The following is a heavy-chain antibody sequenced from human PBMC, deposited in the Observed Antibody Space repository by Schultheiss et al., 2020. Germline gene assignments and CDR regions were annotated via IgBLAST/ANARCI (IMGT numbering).Heavy chain of an antibody. J-gene: IGHJ4*02. Sequence: SETLSLTCTVSGDSVSSVHYYWNWIRQPAGKGLEWVGYIYYSGSTDYNPSLKSRVTISVDTTKNQFSLKLSSVTAADTAVYYCARNEMATFSFDYWGQGTLVTVSS. CDR3: ARNEMATFSFDY. V-gene: IGHV4-61*10. CDR2: IYYSGST. D-gene: IGHD5-24*01. CDR1: GDSVSSVHYY.